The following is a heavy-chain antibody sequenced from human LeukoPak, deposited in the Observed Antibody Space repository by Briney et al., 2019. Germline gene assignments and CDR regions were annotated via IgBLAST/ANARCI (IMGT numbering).Heavy chain of an antibody. D-gene: IGHD3-22*01. V-gene: IGHV3-48*04. J-gene: IGHJ5*02. Sequence: GGSLRLSCAASGFTFSSYAMHWVRQAPGKGLEWVSYISSSGSTIYYADSVKGRFTISRDNAKNSLYLQMNSLRAEDTAVYYCARYYYDSSGYYYGGWFDPWGQGTLVTVSS. CDR2: ISSSGSTI. CDR1: GFTFSSYA. CDR3: ARYYYDSSGYYYGGWFDP.